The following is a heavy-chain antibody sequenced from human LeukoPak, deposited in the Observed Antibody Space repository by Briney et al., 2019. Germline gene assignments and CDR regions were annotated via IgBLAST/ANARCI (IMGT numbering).Heavy chain of an antibody. Sequence: GGSLRLSCAASGFTFSSYSMNWVRQAPGKGLVWVSYISSSSSTIYYAGSVEGRFTISRDNAKSSLYPQMNNLRAEDTAIYYCTSNLPGYSSSWPDYWGQGTLVTVSS. CDR3: TSNLPGYSSSWPDY. V-gene: IGHV3-48*01. J-gene: IGHJ4*02. CDR1: GFTFSSYS. D-gene: IGHD2-2*01. CDR2: ISSSSSTI.